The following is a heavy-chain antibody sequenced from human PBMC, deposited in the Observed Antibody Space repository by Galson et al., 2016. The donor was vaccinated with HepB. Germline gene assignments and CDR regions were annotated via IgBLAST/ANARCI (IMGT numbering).Heavy chain of an antibody. CDR1: GFSLSTSGVA. V-gene: IGHV2-5*02. J-gene: IGHJ3*01. CDR3: AHRHPNWGSAFDV. D-gene: IGHD7-27*01. Sequence: PALVKPTQTLTLTCTFSGFSLSTSGVAVGWIRQPPGKALEWLALIYWDDEKRYSPSLKSRLSITRDTSRNQVVLTMTNVDPVDTATYFCAHRHPNWGSAFDVWGQGTVVTVS. CDR2: IYWDDEK.